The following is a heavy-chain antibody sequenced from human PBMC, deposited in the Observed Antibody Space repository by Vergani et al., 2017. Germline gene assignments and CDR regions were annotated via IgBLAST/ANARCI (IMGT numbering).Heavy chain of an antibody. Sequence: QLQLQESGPGLVKPSETLSLTCTVSGGSISSSSYYWGWIRQPPGKGLGWIGSIYYSGSTYYNPSLKSRVTISVDTSKNQVSLMLSAVTAADTAVYYCAGTVTTWAWFDPGGQGTLVTVSS. CDR1: GGSISSSSYY. V-gene: IGHV4-39*01. CDR2: IYYSGST. CDR3: AGTVTTWAWFDP. D-gene: IGHD4-17*01. J-gene: IGHJ5*02.